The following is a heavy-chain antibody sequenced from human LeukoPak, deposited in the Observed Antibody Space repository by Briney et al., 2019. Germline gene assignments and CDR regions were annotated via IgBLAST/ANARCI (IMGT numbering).Heavy chain of an antibody. D-gene: IGHD3-22*01. J-gene: IGHJ3*02. CDR2: INHRGST. CDR1: GGSFSGYY. V-gene: IGHV4-34*01. CDR3: ARGPSSGPMGDAFDI. Sequence: SETLSLTCAIYGGSFSGYYWSWIRQPPGKGLEWIGEINHRGSTNYNPSLKSRVTISVDTSKNQFSLKLSSVTAADTAVYYCARGPSSGPMGDAFDIWGQGTMVTVSS.